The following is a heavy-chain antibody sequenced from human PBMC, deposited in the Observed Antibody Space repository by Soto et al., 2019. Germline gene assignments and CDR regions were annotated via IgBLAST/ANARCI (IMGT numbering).Heavy chain of an antibody. D-gene: IGHD2-2*01. J-gene: IGHJ6*02. Sequence: EVQLLESGGALEHPGGSLRLSCAASGFAFSTYAMTWVRQAPGKGLEWVSVISGSGGSSYYAASVKGRFTISRDNVRNSLFLQMNSLRAEDTAVYYCARLHCTSTNCSDNYYYGMDVWGPGTTVTVSS. CDR2: ISGSGGSS. V-gene: IGHV3-23*01. CDR1: GFAFSTYA. CDR3: ARLHCTSTNCSDNYYYGMDV.